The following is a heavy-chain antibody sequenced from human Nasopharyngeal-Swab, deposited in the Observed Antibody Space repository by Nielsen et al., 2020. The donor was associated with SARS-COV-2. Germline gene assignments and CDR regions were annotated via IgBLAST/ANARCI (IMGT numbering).Heavy chain of an antibody. D-gene: IGHD3-22*01. Sequence: GSLRLSCTVSDYSISWYYWTWIRQPPGKGLEWVGYIYYRGSPNYNPSLKSRVTLSPDTSKSQLSLKLSSVTAADTAAYYCARVHYYDSTYYYYGLDVWGQGTTVTVSS. CDR1: DYSISWYY. V-gene: IGHV4-59*13. CDR2: IYYRGSP. CDR3: ARVHYYDSTYYYYGLDV. J-gene: IGHJ6*02.